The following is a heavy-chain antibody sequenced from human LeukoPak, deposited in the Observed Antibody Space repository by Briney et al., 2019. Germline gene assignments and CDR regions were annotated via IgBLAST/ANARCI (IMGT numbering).Heavy chain of an antibody. D-gene: IGHD1-26*01. V-gene: IGHV3-21*01. CDR2: ISSSSSYI. Sequence: PGGSLRLSCAASGFTFSSYSMNWVRQAPGKGLEWVSSISSSSSYIYYADSVKGRFTIFRDNAKNSLYLQMNSLRAEDTAVYYCARRIVGIYYYGMDVWGQGTTVTVSS. J-gene: IGHJ6*02. CDR1: GFTFSSYS. CDR3: ARRIVGIYYYGMDV.